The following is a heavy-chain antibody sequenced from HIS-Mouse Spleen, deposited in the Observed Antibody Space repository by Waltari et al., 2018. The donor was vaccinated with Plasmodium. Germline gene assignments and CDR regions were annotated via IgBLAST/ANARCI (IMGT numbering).Heavy chain of an antibody. V-gene: IGHV3-30*18. J-gene: IGHJ4*02. D-gene: IGHD3-16*01. Sequence: QVQLVESGGGVVQPGRSLRLSCAASGFTFSSSGMHWVRQAPGKGREWVAVISYDGRNNYYADSVKGRFTIPRDNSKNTLYLQMNSLRAEDTAVYYCAKAQGVINFDYWGQGTLVTVSS. CDR2: ISYDGRNN. CDR1: GFTFSSSG. CDR3: AKAQGVINFDY.